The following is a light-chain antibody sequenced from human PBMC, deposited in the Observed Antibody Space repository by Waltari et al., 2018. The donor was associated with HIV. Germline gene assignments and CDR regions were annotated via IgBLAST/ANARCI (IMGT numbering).Light chain of an antibody. CDR1: SSNIGAGYD. CDR3: QSYDSTLSGSDWV. CDR2: GNN. J-gene: IGLJ3*02. Sequence: QSVLTQPPSVSGAPGQRVTIPCTGSSSNIGAGYDVHWYQQLPGTAPKTLIYGNNHRASGVPDRFSGSKSDTSASLAITGLQSEDEAYYYCQSYDSTLSGSDWVFGGGTKLTVL. V-gene: IGLV1-40*01.